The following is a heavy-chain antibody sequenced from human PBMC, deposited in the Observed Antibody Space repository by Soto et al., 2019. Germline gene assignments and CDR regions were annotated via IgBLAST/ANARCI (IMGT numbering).Heavy chain of an antibody. J-gene: IGHJ4*02. Sequence: GGSLRLSCAASGVTFTNYWMHWVRQAPEKGLVWVSRIDSDGIYTSYADSVKGRFTISRDNAKNTLYLQMNNLRAEDTAVYYCGSVFEYWGQGSLVTVSS. V-gene: IGHV3-74*01. CDR1: GVTFTNYW. CDR3: GSVFEY. CDR2: IDSDGIYT.